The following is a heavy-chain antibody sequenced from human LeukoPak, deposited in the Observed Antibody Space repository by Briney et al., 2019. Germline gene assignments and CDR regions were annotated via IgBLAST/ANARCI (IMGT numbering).Heavy chain of an antibody. V-gene: IGHV3-7*03. D-gene: IGHD3-22*01. Sequence: GGSLRLSCAASGFPFSSYSMTWVRQAPGKGLEWVANIKPDGTTKFYVDSVKGRFTISRDDALNSLYLQMNSLRAEDTAIYYCTGDNFDSSVKFDYWGQGTLVTVSS. CDR3: TGDNFDSSVKFDY. J-gene: IGHJ4*02. CDR2: IKPDGTTK. CDR1: GFPFSSYS.